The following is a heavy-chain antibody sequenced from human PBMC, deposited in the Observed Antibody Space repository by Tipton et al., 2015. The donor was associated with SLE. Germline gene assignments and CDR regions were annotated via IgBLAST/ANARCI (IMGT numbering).Heavy chain of an antibody. D-gene: IGHD3-9*01. Sequence: SLRLSCAASGFTFSSYAMSWVRQAPGKGLEWVSVIYSGGSTYYADSVKGRLTISRDNSKNTLYLQMNSLRAEDTAVYYCAKDPLTSGDYWGQGTLVTVSS. CDR3: AKDPLTSGDY. V-gene: IGHV3-23*03. CDR1: GFTFSSYA. J-gene: IGHJ4*02. CDR2: IYSGGST.